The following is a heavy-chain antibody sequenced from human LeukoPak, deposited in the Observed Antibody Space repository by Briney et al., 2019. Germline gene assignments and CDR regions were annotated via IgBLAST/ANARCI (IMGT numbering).Heavy chain of an antibody. CDR2: ISWDGGST. CDR1: GFTFDDYA. V-gene: IGHV3-43D*03. CDR3: AKGGQQLVPPWFDP. Sequence: GGSLRLSCAASGFTFDDYAMHWVRQAPGKGLEWVSLISWDGGSTYYADSVKGRFTISRDNSKNSLYLQMNSLRAEDTALYYCAKGGQQLVPPWFDPWGQGTLVNVSS. D-gene: IGHD6-13*01. J-gene: IGHJ5*02.